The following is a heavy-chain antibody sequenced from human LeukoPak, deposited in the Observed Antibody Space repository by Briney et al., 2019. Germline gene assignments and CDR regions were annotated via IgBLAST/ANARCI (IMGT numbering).Heavy chain of an antibody. Sequence: PGGSLRLSCAASGFAFSSYAMTWVRLAPGKGLEWVSSISGGGNTYYADSVKGRFTISRDNSKNTLSLHMNSLRAEDTAVYYCAKESPDYVWGSYRYGWFDPWGQGTLVTVSS. CDR2: ISGGGNT. J-gene: IGHJ5*02. CDR1: GFAFSSYA. V-gene: IGHV3-23*01. D-gene: IGHD3-16*02. CDR3: AKESPDYVWGSYRYGWFDP.